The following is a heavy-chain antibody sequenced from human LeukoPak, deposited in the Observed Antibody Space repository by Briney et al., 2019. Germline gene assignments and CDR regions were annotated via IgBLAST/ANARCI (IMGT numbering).Heavy chain of an antibody. J-gene: IGHJ4*02. CDR1: GGSFSGYY. CDR2: INHSGST. Sequence: PSETLSLTCAVYGGSFSGYYWSWIRQPPGRGLEWIGEINHSGSTNYNPSLKSRVTISVDTSKNLFSLKLSSVTAADTAVYYCARDPTYYDYVWGSYRPPFDYWGQGTLVTVSS. CDR3: ARDPTYYDYVWGSYRPPFDY. D-gene: IGHD3-16*02. V-gene: IGHV4-34*01.